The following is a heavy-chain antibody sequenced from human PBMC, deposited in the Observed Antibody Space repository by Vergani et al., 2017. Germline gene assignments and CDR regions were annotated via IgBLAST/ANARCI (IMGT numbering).Heavy chain of an antibody. CDR1: GFTFSSYS. J-gene: IGHJ2*01. CDR3: ARRSGYSYWYFDL. V-gene: IGHV3-21*01. CDR2: ISSSSSYI. Sequence: EVQLVESGGGLVKPGGSLRLSCAAAGFTFSSYSMNWVRQAPGKGLEWVSSISSSSSYIYYADSVKGRFTISRDNAKNSLYLQMNSLRAEDTAVYYCARRSGYSYWYFDLWGRGTLVTVSS. D-gene: IGHD3-3*01.